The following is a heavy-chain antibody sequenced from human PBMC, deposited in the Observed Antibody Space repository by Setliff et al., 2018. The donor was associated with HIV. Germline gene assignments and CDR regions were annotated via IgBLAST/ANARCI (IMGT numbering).Heavy chain of an antibody. Sequence: PGGSLRLSCTASGFTFSDFYMNWIRQAPGKGLEWVSYISGSSRYTNYADSVKGRFTISRDNSKNSLYLQMNSLRAEDTAVYYCAKTQTVITVYGPFDSWGQGTPVTVSS. CDR1: GFTFSDFY. J-gene: IGHJ4*02. CDR2: ISGSSRYT. CDR3: AKTQTVITVYGPFDS. V-gene: IGHV3-11*03. D-gene: IGHD4-4*01.